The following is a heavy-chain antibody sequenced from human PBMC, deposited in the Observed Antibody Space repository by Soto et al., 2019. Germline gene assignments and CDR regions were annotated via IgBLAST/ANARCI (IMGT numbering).Heavy chain of an antibody. D-gene: IGHD3-3*01. Sequence: GGSLRLSCAASGFTFSSYGMHWVRQAPGKGLEWVAVIWYDGSNKYYADSVKGRFTISRDNSKNTLYLQMNSLRAEDTAVYYCARDGLTIRYYYGMDVWGQGTTVTVSS. CDR3: ARDGLTIRYYYGMDV. V-gene: IGHV3-33*01. J-gene: IGHJ6*02. CDR1: GFTFSSYG. CDR2: IWYDGSNK.